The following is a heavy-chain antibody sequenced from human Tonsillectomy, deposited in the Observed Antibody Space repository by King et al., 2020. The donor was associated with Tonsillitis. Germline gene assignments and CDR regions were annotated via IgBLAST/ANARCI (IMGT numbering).Heavy chain of an antibody. CDR3: ASETGWYDYFDY. D-gene: IGHD6-19*01. V-gene: IGHV3-21*01. CDR1: GFTFSSTN. J-gene: IGHJ4*02. CDR2: ISSGSSYI. Sequence: VQLVESGGGLVKPGGSLRLSCAASGFTFSSTNMNWVRQAPGKGLEWVSFISSGSSYIYYADSVKGRFTISRDNAENSLYLQINSLRVEDTAVYYCASETGWYDYFDYWGQGTLVTVSS.